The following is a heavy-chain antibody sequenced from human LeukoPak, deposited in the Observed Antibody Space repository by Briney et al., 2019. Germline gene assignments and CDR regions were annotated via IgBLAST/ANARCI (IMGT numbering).Heavy chain of an antibody. CDR1: GFTFDDYA. D-gene: IGHD3-9*01. Sequence: GGSLRLSCAASGFTFDDYAMHWVRQAPGKGLEWVSGISWNSGSIGYADSVKGRFTISRDNAKNSLYLQMNSLRAEDTAVYYCAKVDPDILTGLFDYWGQGTLVTVSS. CDR2: ISWNSGSI. V-gene: IGHV3-9*01. CDR3: AKVDPDILTGLFDY. J-gene: IGHJ4*02.